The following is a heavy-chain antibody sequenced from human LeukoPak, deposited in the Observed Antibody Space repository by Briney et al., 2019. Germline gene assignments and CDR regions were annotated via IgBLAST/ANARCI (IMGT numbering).Heavy chain of an antibody. V-gene: IGHV3-23*01. CDR1: GFTFSSYA. J-gene: IGHJ4*02. D-gene: IGHD3-3*01. Sequence: PGGSLRLSCAASGFTFSSYAMSWVRQAPGKGLEWVSAISGSGGSTHYADSVKGRFTISRDNSKNTLYLQMNSLRTEDTAVYYCAKEKDKLGVVIIIACGGQETRATVSS. CDR3: AKEKDKLGVVIIIAC. CDR2: ISGSGGST.